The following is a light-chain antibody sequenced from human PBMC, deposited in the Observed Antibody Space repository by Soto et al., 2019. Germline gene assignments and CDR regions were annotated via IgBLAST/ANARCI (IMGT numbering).Light chain of an antibody. CDR3: QQRSNWPIT. Sequence: EIVLTQSPATLSLSPGERATLSCRASQFVSNYIYWYQQKPGQAPRLLIYDASNRATGIPVRFSGSGSGTDFTLTISSLEPEDFALYYCQQRSNWPITFGQGTRLEIK. CDR1: QFVSNY. CDR2: DAS. J-gene: IGKJ5*01. V-gene: IGKV3-11*01.